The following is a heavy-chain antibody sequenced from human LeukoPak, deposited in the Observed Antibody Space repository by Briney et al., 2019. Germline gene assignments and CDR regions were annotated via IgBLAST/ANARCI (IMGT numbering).Heavy chain of an antibody. J-gene: IGHJ3*02. CDR2: IRSKANSYAT. CDR3: TRHAVVPAVDDAFDI. D-gene: IGHD2-2*01. CDR1: GFTFSGSA. V-gene: IGHV3-73*01. Sequence: QPGGSLRLSCAASGFTFSGSATHWVRQASGKGLERDGRIRSKANSYATAYAASVKGRFTISRDDSKNTAYLQMNSLKTEDTAVYYCTRHAVVPAVDDAFDIWGQGIMVTVSS.